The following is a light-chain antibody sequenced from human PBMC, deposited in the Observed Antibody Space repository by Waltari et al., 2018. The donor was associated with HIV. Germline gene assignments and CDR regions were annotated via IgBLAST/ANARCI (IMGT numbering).Light chain of an antibody. CDR2: SNR. Sequence: QSVLTQPPSASGAPGQSVIISCSGSSSNIGSKTVNWYRQLPGTAPKLLIYSNRQRPAAGPGRFAAARSGTSASLASSGLQSGDEADYYCAAWEDSLNGPNYVFGSGTTVTVL. V-gene: IGLV1-44*01. CDR3: AAWEDSLNGPNYV. J-gene: IGLJ1*01. CDR1: SSNIGSKT.